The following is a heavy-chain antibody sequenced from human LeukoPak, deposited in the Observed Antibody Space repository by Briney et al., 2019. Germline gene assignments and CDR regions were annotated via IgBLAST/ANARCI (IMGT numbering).Heavy chain of an antibody. Sequence: ASVKVSCKASGYTFSSYYMQWVRQAPGQGLEWMGIINPISGSTTYAQKFQGRVTITRDTSASTAYMELSSLRSEDTAVYYCARTYSGSYYPAFDYWGQGTLVTVSS. J-gene: IGHJ4*02. CDR2: INPISGST. CDR3: ARTYSGSYYPAFDY. V-gene: IGHV1-46*01. CDR1: GYTFSSYY. D-gene: IGHD1-26*01.